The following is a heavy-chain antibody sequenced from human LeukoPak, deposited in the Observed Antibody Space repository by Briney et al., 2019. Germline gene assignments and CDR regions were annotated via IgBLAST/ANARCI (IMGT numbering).Heavy chain of an antibody. D-gene: IGHD2-2*01. Sequence: PSETLSLTCTVSGGSISSSSYYWGWIRQPPGKGLEWIGSIYYSGSTYYNPSLKSRVTISVDTSKNQFSLKLSSVTAADTAVYYCARNPRYCSSTSCYFRWGQGTLVTVSS. V-gene: IGHV4-39*01. CDR2: IYYSGST. J-gene: IGHJ4*02. CDR1: GGSISSSSYY. CDR3: ARNPRYCSSTSCYFR.